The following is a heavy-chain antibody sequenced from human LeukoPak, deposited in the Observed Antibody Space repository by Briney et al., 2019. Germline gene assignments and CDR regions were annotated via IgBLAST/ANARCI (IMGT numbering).Heavy chain of an antibody. CDR3: ARENAPGGEGAFDI. D-gene: IGHD2-21*01. J-gene: IGHJ3*02. Sequence: ASVKVSCKASGYTFTSYIIHWVRQAPGQGLEWMGWINVDNGDATFSQNFQGRVTITRDTSATTVYMELSSLRSEDTAAYYCARENAPGGEGAFDIWAKGQWSPSLQ. V-gene: IGHV1-3*01. CDR2: INVDNGDA. CDR1: GYTFTSYI.